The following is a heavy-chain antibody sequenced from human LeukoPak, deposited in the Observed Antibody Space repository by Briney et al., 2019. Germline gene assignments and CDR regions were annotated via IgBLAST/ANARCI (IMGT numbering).Heavy chain of an antibody. D-gene: IGHD3-10*01. CDR1: GGSISTANYY. J-gene: IGHJ5*02. CDR2: IFYSGST. Sequence: SETLSLTCTVSGGSISTANYYWGWVRQPPGKGLEWIGNIFYSGSTYYSPPLKSRLTISLDTSRNQFSLKLSSVTAADTAVYYCAGGRITMVRGVNPRFDPWGQGTLVTVSS. CDR3: AGGRITMVRGVNPRFDP. V-gene: IGHV4-39*07.